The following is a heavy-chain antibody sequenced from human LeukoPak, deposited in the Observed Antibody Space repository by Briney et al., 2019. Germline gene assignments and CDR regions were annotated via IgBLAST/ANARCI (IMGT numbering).Heavy chain of an antibody. J-gene: IGHJ6*04. CDR3: ARDYCSSTSCYTPGV. CDR2: ISGSGGST. Sequence: GGSLRLSCAASGFTFSSYAMSWVRQAPGKGLEWVSAISGSGGSTYYADSVKGRFTISRDNSKNTLYLQMNSLRAEDTAVYYCARDYCSSTSCYTPGVWGKGTTVTVSS. D-gene: IGHD2-2*02. V-gene: IGHV3-23*01. CDR1: GFTFSSYA.